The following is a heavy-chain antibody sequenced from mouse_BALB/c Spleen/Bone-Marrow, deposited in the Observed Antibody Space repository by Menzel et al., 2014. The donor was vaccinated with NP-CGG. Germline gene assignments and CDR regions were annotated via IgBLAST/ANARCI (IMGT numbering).Heavy chain of an antibody. CDR2: IHPSDNEI. V-gene: IGHV1S82*01. J-gene: IGHJ4*01. CDR1: GYSFTNYW. D-gene: IGHD1-2*01. Sequence: QVQLQQSGAELVRPGASVKLSCKASGYSFTNYWMNWVKQRPGQGLEWIGMIHPSDNEIRLNQKFKDKATLTVDSSSSTAFLQLSSPTSDDSAVYFCARFYGYGGALDYWGQGTPVTVSS. CDR3: ARFYGYGGALDY.